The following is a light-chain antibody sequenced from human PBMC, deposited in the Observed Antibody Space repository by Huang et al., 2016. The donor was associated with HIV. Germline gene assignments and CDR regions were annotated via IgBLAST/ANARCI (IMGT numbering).Light chain of an antibody. CDR3: QKYDSAQYT. CDR1: QGVSTY. J-gene: IGKJ2*01. CDR2: AAS. Sequence: DVQMTQSPSSLSTSVGDRVTITCRASQGVSTYLAWYQQKPGKAPKLLIYAASTLQSGVPFRVSGSGSGTDFTLTISSLQPEDVATYFCQKYDSAQYTFGQGTKVDIK. V-gene: IGKV1-27*01.